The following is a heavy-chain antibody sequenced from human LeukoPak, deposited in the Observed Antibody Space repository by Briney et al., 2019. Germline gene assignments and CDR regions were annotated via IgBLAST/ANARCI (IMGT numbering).Heavy chain of an antibody. J-gene: IGHJ5*02. D-gene: IGHD6-13*01. CDR2: IYYTGIT. V-gene: IGHV4-59*01. CDR3: ARRLAEVGTVWFDP. Sequence: SETLSPSCSVSGGYISGYYWSWIRQPPGKRLEWIGHIYYTGITNYNPSLKSRVIISVDTSKNQFSLKLRSVTASDTAVYYCARRLAEVGTVWFDPWGQGILVTVSS. CDR1: GGYISGYY.